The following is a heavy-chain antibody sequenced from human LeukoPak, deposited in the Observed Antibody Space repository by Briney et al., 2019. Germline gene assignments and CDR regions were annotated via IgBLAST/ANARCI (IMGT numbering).Heavy chain of an antibody. CDR2: IYNSGST. CDR3: ARGRSESHYSFDY. Sequence: SETLSLTCTVSGDSISPYYWNWIRQPPGKGLEYIGYIYNSGSTSYNPSLKSRVTISVDTSKSQFSLRLSSVTAADTAVYYCARGRSESHYSFDYWGQGTLVTVSS. V-gene: IGHV4-59*01. J-gene: IGHJ4*02. CDR1: GDSISPYY. D-gene: IGHD5-12*01.